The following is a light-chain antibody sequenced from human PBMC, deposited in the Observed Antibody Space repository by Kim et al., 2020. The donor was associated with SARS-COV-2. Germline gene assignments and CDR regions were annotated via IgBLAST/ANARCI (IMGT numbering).Light chain of an antibody. CDR1: QSISSW. CDR2: AAS. J-gene: IGKJ1*01. V-gene: IGKV1D-16*01. Sequence: DIHMTQSPSSLSASVGDRVTITCRASQSISSWLVWYQHKPGKAPKCLIYAASSLHSGVPSRFSRNGYGTDFTLTISSLQPEDFATYYCQQYDDYPRTFGTGNKVDIK. CDR3: QQYDDYPRT.